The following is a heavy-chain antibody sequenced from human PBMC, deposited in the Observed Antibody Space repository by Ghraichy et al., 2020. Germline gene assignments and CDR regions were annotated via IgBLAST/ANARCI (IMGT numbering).Heavy chain of an antibody. D-gene: IGHD3-22*01. Sequence: RGSLRLSCAASGFTFSSYWMHWVRQAPGKGLVWISRINADGSSTTYADYVKGRFTISRDNAKNTLYLQMNSLRAEDMAVYYCARVLNVYYYDYWGQGTLVTVSS. CDR1: GFTFSSYW. CDR2: INADGSST. J-gene: IGHJ4*02. CDR3: ARVLNVYYYDY. V-gene: IGHV3-74*01.